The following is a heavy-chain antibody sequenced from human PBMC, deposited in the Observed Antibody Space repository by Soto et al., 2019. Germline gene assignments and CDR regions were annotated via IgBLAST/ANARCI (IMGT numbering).Heavy chain of an antibody. Sequence: ASGKVSCKASGYTFTRYGISWVRQAPGQGLEWMGWISGYNGDTTYAQKFQGRVSMTIDTSTGTAYMELRSLTSDDTAAYYCAKNGQPPYYYYGLDVWGQGTKVTVSS. D-gene: IGHD2-8*01. CDR2: ISGYNGDT. J-gene: IGHJ6*02. CDR3: AKNGQPPYYYYGLDV. V-gene: IGHV1-18*01. CDR1: GYTFTRYG.